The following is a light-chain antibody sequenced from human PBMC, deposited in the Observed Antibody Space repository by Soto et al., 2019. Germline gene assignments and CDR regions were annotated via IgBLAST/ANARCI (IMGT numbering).Light chain of an antibody. Sequence: EIVLTQSPGTLSLSPGERSTLSCSSSQSVSSTYLAWYQQKPGQAPRLLIYGASSRATGIPDRFSGSGSGTDFTLTISRLEPEDFALYYCQQYGSSPRTFGQGTKVDIK. CDR3: QQYGSSPRT. CDR2: GAS. V-gene: IGKV3-20*01. J-gene: IGKJ1*01. CDR1: QSVSSTY.